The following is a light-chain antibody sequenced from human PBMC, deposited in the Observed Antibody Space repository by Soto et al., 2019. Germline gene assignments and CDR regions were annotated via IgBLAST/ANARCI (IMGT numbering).Light chain of an antibody. J-gene: IGKJ5*01. Sequence: EIVFTQSPVTLSLSPGDRAALSCRASETVSSDFLAWYQQKPALAPRLLIYDASSRATGIPDRFSGSGSGTDFTLTISRLEPEDFAVYYCQQYGNSPITFGQGTRLEIK. CDR1: ETVSSDF. CDR3: QQYGNSPIT. V-gene: IGKV3D-20*01. CDR2: DAS.